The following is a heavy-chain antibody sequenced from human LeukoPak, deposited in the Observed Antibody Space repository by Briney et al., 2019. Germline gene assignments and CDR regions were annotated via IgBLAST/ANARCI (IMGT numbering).Heavy chain of an antibody. CDR1: GFTFSGYA. D-gene: IGHD3-22*01. CDR3: ARAPSEIGGYYPEYFRH. Sequence: PGRSLRLSCADSGFTFSGYAMHWVRQAPGKGLEWVAIISKDGSNKYYADAVKGRFTISRDNAKNTVSLQMNSLRAEDTGVYYCARAPSEIGGYYPEYFRHWGQGTLVTVSS. V-gene: IGHV3-30*04. CDR2: ISKDGSNK. J-gene: IGHJ1*01.